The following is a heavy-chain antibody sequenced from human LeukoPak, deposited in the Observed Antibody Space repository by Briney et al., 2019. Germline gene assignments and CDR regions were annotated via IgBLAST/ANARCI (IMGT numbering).Heavy chain of an antibody. J-gene: IGHJ4*02. CDR1: GFTFSSYG. CDR2: MSYDGSNK. CDR3: ITDSDLNWNDYGFHFDF. D-gene: IGHD4-17*01. V-gene: IGHV3-30*03. Sequence: GGSLRLSCAASGFTFSSYGMHWVRQAPGKGLEWVAVMSYDGSNKYYADSVKGRFTISRDNSKNTLYLQMNSLRAEDTAVYYCITDSDLNWNDYGFHFDFWGQGTLVTVSS.